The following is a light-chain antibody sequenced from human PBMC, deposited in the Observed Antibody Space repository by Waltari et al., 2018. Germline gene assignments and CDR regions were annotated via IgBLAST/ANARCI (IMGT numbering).Light chain of an antibody. V-gene: IGLV1-40*01. CDR3: QSYDTTLSAVV. Sequence: QSVLTQPPSVSGAPGQRVTISCSGTKSNIGADFDVHWYQQVPGTAPNLLLPRFSNRPSGVSDRFSGFKSGASASLVITGLQAEDEAMYYCQSYDTTLSAVVFGGGTRLTV. J-gene: IGLJ2*01. CDR2: RFS. CDR1: KSNIGADFD.